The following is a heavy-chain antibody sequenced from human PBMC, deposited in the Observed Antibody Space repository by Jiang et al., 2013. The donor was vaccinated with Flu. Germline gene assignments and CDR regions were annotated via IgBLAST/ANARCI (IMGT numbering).Heavy chain of an antibody. V-gene: IGHV3-30-3*01. CDR3: AKESGGAVTTFDY. CDR2: ISYDGSNK. CDR1: GFTFSTYD. J-gene: IGHJ4*02. D-gene: IGHD4-17*01. Sequence: AASGFTFSTYDMHWVRQAPGKGLEWVAVISYDGSNKYYADSVKGRFTISRDNSKNTLYLQMNSLRAEDTAVFYCAKESGGAVTTFDYWGQGTLVTVSS.